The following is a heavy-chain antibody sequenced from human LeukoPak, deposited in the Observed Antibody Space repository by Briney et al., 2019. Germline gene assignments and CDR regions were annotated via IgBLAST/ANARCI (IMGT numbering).Heavy chain of an antibody. Sequence: PGGSLRLSCAASGYTFTSYGVSWVRHAPGQGREWMGWISAYNGNTNYAQKLQGRVTMTTDTSTSTAYMELRSLRSDDTAVEYCAGDGGYSSLGPFDYWGQGTLVTVSS. CDR1: GYTFTSYG. CDR3: AGDGGYSSLGPFDY. D-gene: IGHD6-13*01. CDR2: ISAYNGNT. V-gene: IGHV1-18*01. J-gene: IGHJ4*02.